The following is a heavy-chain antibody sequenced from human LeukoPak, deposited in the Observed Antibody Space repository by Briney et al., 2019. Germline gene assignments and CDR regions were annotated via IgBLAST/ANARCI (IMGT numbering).Heavy chain of an antibody. V-gene: IGHV3-30*04. CDR3: AKENWVYNWKYDSSGSGINY. Sequence: GGSLRLSCAASGFTFSSYAMHWVRQARGKGLEGGAVISYDGSNKYYADSVKGRFTISRDNSKNTLYLQMSSLRAEDTAVYYCAKENWVYNWKYDSSGSGINYWGQGTLVTVSS. CDR2: ISYDGSNK. CDR1: GFTFSSYA. D-gene: IGHD3-22*01. J-gene: IGHJ4*02.